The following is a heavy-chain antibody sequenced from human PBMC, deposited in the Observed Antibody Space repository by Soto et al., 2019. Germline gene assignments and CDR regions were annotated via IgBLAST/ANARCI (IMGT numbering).Heavy chain of an antibody. Sequence: LSLTCTVSGGSISSYYWSWIRQPAGKGLEWIGRIYTSGSTNYNPSLKSRVTMSVDTSKNQFSLKLSSVTAADTAVYYCARDRYGSEQENWFDPWGQGTLVTVYS. V-gene: IGHV4-4*07. D-gene: IGHD3-10*01. J-gene: IGHJ5*02. CDR1: GGSISSYY. CDR3: ARDRYGSEQENWFDP. CDR2: IYTSGST.